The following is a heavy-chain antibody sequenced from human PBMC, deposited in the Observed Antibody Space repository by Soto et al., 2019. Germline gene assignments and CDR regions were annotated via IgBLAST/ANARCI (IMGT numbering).Heavy chain of an antibody. CDR2: IIPIFGTA. D-gene: IGHD6-13*01. V-gene: IGHV1-69*01. J-gene: IGHJ6*02. CDR1: GGTFSSYA. Sequence: QVQLVQSGAEVQKPGSSVKVSCKASGGTFSSYAISWVRQAPGQGLEWMGGIIPIFGTANYAQKFQGRVTITADESTSTAYMELSSLRSEDTAVYYCARGGIAAAGPYYYGMDVWGQGTTVTVSS. CDR3: ARGGIAAAGPYYYGMDV.